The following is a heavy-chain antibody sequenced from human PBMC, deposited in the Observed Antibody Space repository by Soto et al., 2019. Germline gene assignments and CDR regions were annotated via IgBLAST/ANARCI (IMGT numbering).Heavy chain of an antibody. Sequence: GGSLRLSCAASGFTFSNYWMHWIRQAPGKGLVWVSRISHDERTTTYADSVKGRFTISRDNAKHTVFLEMKSLTAEDTAVYYCARGGARHDHPPEHWGQGTLVTVCS. J-gene: IGHJ1*01. V-gene: IGHV3-74*03. D-gene: IGHD3-16*01. CDR1: GFTFSNYW. CDR3: ARGGARHDHPPEH. CDR2: ISHDERTT.